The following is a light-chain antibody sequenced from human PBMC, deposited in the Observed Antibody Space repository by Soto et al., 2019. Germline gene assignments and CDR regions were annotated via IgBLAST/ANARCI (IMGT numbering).Light chain of an antibody. V-gene: IGKV3-15*01. CDR2: RAS. J-gene: IGKJ1*01. Sequence: EIVMTQSPATLSASLGERATLSCTASHYVYSNVAWYQQRPGQAPRLLIYRASTRANGTPARFSGSGCGTEFTLTITSLQSEDFALYYCQQYHNLWTFGQGTEVEIK. CDR3: QQYHNLWT. CDR1: HYVYSN.